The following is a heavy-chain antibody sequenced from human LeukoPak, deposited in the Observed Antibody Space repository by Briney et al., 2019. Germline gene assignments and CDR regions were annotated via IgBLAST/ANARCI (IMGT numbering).Heavy chain of an antibody. CDR2: INPNSGGT. CDR3: AIPSTYERSGYHHDY. D-gene: IGHD3-22*01. CDR1: GYTFTCYY. V-gene: IGHV1-2*02. J-gene: IGHJ4*02. Sequence: ASVKVSCKASGYTFTCYYMHWVRQAPGPGLEWMGGINPNSGGTHYAQKFHVRVTMTRYTAITTAYMELSRLRSDETAVYYCAIPSTYERSGYHHDYWGQGTLVTVSS.